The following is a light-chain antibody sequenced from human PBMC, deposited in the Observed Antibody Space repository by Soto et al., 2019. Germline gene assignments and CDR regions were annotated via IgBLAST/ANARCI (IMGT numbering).Light chain of an antibody. CDR3: QQYKTSFET. Sequence: DIQLTQSPSTLTASVGDRVTITCRASRSLSNWLAWYQQKPGKAPKVLIYNVSTLDTGVPSIFSGDGSGTEFTLTISSLQPSDSATYYCQQYKTSFETFGQGTKVEIK. V-gene: IGKV1-5*03. CDR2: NVS. CDR1: RSLSNW. J-gene: IGKJ1*01.